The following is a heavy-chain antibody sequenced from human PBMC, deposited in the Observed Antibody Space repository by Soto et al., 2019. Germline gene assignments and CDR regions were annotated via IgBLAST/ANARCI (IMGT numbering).Heavy chain of an antibody. V-gene: IGHV5-51*01. Sequence: GESLKISCKAIGYTFTNYWIGWVRQTPGKGLEWMGIIFPGDSDTRYNPSFEGQVTVSADESISTAYLQWNTLKASDTAMYYCVRPNFGALTHFDFWGQGTLVTVS. D-gene: IGHD3-16*01. J-gene: IGHJ4*02. CDR3: VRPNFGALTHFDF. CDR2: IFPGDSDT. CDR1: GYTFTNYW.